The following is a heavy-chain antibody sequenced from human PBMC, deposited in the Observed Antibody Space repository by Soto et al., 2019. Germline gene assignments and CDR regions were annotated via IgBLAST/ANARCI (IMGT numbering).Heavy chain of an antibody. CDR2: IYNRGNT. V-gene: IGHV4-31*03. Sequence: LSLTCTVSGGPFSHGASYWSWIRQLPGKGLEWIGYIYNRGNTEYNPSLRSRVIISIDTSKNQFSLRLNSVTAADTALYYCARSAKYYYDRSGYYPTHPFDSWGQRTLVTVSS. D-gene: IGHD3-22*01. CDR3: ARSAKYYYDRSGYYPTHPFDS. CDR1: GGPFSHGASY. J-gene: IGHJ5*01.